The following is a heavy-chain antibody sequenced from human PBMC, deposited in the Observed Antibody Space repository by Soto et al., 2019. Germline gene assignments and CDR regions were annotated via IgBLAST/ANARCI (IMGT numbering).Heavy chain of an antibody. J-gene: IGHJ6*03. D-gene: IGHD3-3*01. CDR2: ISSSGSTI. Sequence: GGSLRLSCAASGFTFSDYYMSWIRQAPGKGLEWVSYISSSGSTIYYADSVKGRFTISRDNAKNSLYLQMNSLRAEDTAVYYCASVGVATVRGNYYYYYYMEVWGKGTTVTVSS. CDR3: ASVGVATVRGNYYYYYYMEV. CDR1: GFTFSDYY. V-gene: IGHV3-11*01.